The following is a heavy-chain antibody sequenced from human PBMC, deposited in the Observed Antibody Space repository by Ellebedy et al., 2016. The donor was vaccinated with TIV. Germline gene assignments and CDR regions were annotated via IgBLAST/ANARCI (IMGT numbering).Heavy chain of an antibody. CDR2: IYYSGST. V-gene: IGHV4-59*01. J-gene: IGHJ4*02. D-gene: IGHD4-17*01. CDR1: GGSFSAFS. Sequence: SETLSLTCAVYGGSFSAFSLTWIRQLPGKGLEYIGYIYYSGSTNYIPFLKSRVTISADTSKNQVSLKLTSVTAADTAVYYCARGVTTIGSWGQGTLVTVSS. CDR3: ARGVTTIGS.